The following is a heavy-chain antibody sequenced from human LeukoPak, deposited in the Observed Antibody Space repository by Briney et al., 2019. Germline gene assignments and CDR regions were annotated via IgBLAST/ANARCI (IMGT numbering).Heavy chain of an antibody. D-gene: IGHD5-18*01. V-gene: IGHV3-48*02. CDR1: GFTFSSYS. J-gene: IGHJ4*02. CDR2: ISSSSSTI. CDR3: AREYLGKRGYSYGYPEDHFDY. Sequence: PGGSLRLSCAASGFTFSSYSMNWVRQAPGKGLEWVSYISSSSSTIYYADSVKGRFTISRDNAKNSLYLQMNSLRDEDTAVYYCAREYLGKRGYSYGYPEDHFDYWGQGTLVTVSS.